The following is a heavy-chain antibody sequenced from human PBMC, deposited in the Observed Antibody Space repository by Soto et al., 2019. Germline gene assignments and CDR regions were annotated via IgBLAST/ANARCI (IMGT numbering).Heavy chain of an antibody. V-gene: IGHV4-31*03. Sequence: SETLSLTCTVSGGSISTSGYYWSWIRQHPGKGLEWIGYIYYSGSTHYNPSLKSRLAISLDTSKNQFSLKLSSVAAADTAVYFCARANAPKHEAFDIWGQGTLVTV. J-gene: IGHJ3*02. CDR3: ARANAPKHEAFDI. CDR2: IYYSGST. CDR1: GGSISTSGYY.